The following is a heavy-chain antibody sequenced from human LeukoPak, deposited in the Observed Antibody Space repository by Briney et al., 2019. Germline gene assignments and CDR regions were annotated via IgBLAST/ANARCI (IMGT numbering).Heavy chain of an antibody. V-gene: IGHV3-30*18. Sequence: GRSLRLSCAASGFTFSSYGIHWVRQAPGKGLEWVAAISYDGTNKYYTDSVKGRFTISRDNSQNTVYLQMNSLRAEDTAVYFCAKRCSSAWDFDNWGQGTLVTVSS. CDR2: ISYDGTNK. CDR3: AKRCSSAWDFDN. CDR1: GFTFSSYG. D-gene: IGHD2-2*01. J-gene: IGHJ4*02.